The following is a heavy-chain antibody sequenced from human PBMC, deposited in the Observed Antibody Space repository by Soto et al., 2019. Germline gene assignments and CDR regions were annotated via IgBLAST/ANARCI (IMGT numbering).Heavy chain of an antibody. CDR2: ISGSAGST. D-gene: IGHD6-6*01. Sequence: EVQLLESGGGLVQPGGSLRLSCAASGFTFTTYAMSWVRQAPGKGLEWVSAISGSAGSTYYADSVKGRFTISRDNSKNTLSLQMNSLRAEDTAVYYCAKNWDTTFSSSSHWGQGTPVSVSS. J-gene: IGHJ4*02. V-gene: IGHV3-23*01. CDR3: AKNWDTTFSSSSH. CDR1: GFTFTTYA.